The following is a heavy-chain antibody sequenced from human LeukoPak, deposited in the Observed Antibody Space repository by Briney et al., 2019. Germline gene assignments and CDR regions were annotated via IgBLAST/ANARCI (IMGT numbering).Heavy chain of an antibody. D-gene: IGHD2-15*01. CDR2: IYYSGST. CDR3: ARAKDYSGGSCYSDRFDY. CDR1: GGSISSSSYY. Sequence: SETLSLTCTVSGGSISSSSYYCGWIRQPPGKGLEWFGSIYYSGSTYYNPSLKSRVTISVDTSNNQFSLKLSSVTAADTAVYYCARAKDYSGGSCYSDRFDYWGQGTLVTVSS. J-gene: IGHJ4*02. V-gene: IGHV4-39*07.